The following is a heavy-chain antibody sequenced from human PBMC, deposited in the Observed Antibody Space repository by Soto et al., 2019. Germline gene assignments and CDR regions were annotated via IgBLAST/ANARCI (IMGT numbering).Heavy chain of an antibody. V-gene: IGHV3-30*18. D-gene: IGHD5-12*01. J-gene: IGHJ4*02. CDR2: ISYDGSDK. CDR1: GFTFSSYG. Sequence: GGSLRLSCAASGFTFSSYGMHWVRQAPGKGLEWVAVISYDGSDKYYGDSVKGRFTISRDNSKNTLYLQMNSLRPENTPVYYCAKGRGRHGYNCVDYWGQGTLVTVSS. CDR3: AKGRGRHGYNCVDY.